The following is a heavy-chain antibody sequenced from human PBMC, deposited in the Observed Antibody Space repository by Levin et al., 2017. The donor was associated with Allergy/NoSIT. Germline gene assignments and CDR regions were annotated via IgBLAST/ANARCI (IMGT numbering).Heavy chain of an antibody. CDR3: ATAPSSYYDSSGYHGGAFDI. J-gene: IGHJ3*02. D-gene: IGHD3-22*01. CDR1: GYTLTELS. CDR2: FDPEDGET. V-gene: IGHV1-24*01. Sequence: GESLKISCKVSGYTLTELSMHWVRQAPGKGLEWMGGFDPEDGETIYAQKFQGRVTMTEDTSTDTAYMELSSLRSEDTAVYYCATAPSSYYDSSGYHGGAFDIWGQGTMVTVSS.